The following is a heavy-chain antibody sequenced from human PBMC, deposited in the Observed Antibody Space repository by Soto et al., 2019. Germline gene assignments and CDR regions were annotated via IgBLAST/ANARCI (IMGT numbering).Heavy chain of an antibody. Sequence: EVQLVESGGGLVEPGGSLRLSCAASGLTFTNAWMNWVRQSPGKGLEWVGRIKSKSDGGTTDYAAPVKGRFTVSRDDSDNTLSLQMTSLKIEDTAVYYCAVKGGSSKGWFDPWGQGPLVSVSS. CDR2: IKSKSDGGTT. CDR1: GLTFTNAW. D-gene: IGHD6-6*01. J-gene: IGHJ5*02. V-gene: IGHV3-15*07. CDR3: AVKGGSSKGWFDP.